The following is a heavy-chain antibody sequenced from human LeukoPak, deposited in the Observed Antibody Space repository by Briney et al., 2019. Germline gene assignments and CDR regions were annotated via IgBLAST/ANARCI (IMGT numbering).Heavy chain of an antibody. D-gene: IGHD3-22*01. J-gene: IGHJ5*02. CDR1: GFTFRSYA. CDR3: ARDHATTTYYYDRSAYPNWFDP. Sequence: PGGSLRLSCAASGFTFRSYAMSWVRQAPGKGLEWVSGINWNGGSTGYADSVKGRFTISRDNAKNSLYLQMNSLRAEDTALYYCARDHATTTYYYDRSAYPNWFDPWGQGTLVTVSS. V-gene: IGHV3-20*04. CDR2: INWNGGST.